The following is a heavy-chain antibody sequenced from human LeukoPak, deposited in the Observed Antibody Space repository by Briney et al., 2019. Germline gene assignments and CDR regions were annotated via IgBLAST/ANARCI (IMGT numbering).Heavy chain of an antibody. Sequence: SETLSLTCTVSGGSISSYYWSWIRRPAGKGLEWIGRVYTSGSTNHNPSLKSRVTMSVDTSKNQFSLKLSSVTAADTAVYYCARVFSYYFYYMDVWGKGTTVTISS. CDR3: ARVFSYYFYYMDV. J-gene: IGHJ6*03. CDR2: VYTSGST. CDR1: GGSISSYY. V-gene: IGHV4-4*07. D-gene: IGHD2/OR15-2a*01.